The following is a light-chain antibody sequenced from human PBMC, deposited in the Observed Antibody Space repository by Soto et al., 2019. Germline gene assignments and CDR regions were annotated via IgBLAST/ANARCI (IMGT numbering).Light chain of an antibody. CDR1: QSVNSN. Sequence: EIMMTQSPVTLSVSPGERATLSCRASQSVNSNLAWYQQKPGQAPRLLIYGASTRATGIPASFIGDGSGTEFTLTASSLPAEDFAVYYCQQYNNWPFTFGPGTKVDIK. V-gene: IGKV3-15*01. CDR2: GAS. CDR3: QQYNNWPFT. J-gene: IGKJ3*01.